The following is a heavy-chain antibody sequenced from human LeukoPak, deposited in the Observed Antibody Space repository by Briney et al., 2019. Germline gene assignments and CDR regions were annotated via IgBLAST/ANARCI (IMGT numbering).Heavy chain of an antibody. J-gene: IGHJ4*02. D-gene: IGHD3-10*01. CDR2: INPNGGGR. Sequence: GASVKVSCKASGYTFTGYYLHWVRQAPGQGLEWMGWINPNGGGREYAQKFQGRVNMTRDTAISPAYMELSSLTFDDTAIYYCARVGYFYGSGSQTGGYLDYWGQGTLVTVSS. V-gene: IGHV1-2*02. CDR1: GYTFTGYY. CDR3: ARVGYFYGSGSQTGGYLDY.